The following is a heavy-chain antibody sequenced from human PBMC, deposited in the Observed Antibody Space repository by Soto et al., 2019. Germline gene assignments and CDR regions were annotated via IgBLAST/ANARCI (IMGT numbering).Heavy chain of an antibody. CDR2: ISAYNGNT. J-gene: IGHJ6*02. CDR3: ARAVYNYDSCGYSGSAFDV. V-gene: IGHV1-18*01. D-gene: IGHD3-22*01. CDR1: GYTFTSYG. Sequence: ASVKVSCKASGYTFTSYGMNWVRQAPGQGLEWMGWISAYNGNTNYAQKLQGRVTMTTDTSTSTAYMELSSLRPDDTAVYYCARAVYNYDSCGYSGSAFDVWGQGTTVTVSS.